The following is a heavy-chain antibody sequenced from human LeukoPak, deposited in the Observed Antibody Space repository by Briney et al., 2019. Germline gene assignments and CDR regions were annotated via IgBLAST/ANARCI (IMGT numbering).Heavy chain of an antibody. V-gene: IGHV4-59*12. Sequence: PSETLSLTCTVSGGSISSYYWSWIRQPPGKGLEWIGYIYYSGSTNYNPSLKSRVTISVDTSKNQFSLKLSSVTAADTAVYYCARAYCSSTSCPTYYYYYMDVWGKGTTVTVSS. J-gene: IGHJ6*03. CDR3: ARAYCSSTSCPTYYYYYMDV. CDR2: IYYSGST. CDR1: GGSISSYY. D-gene: IGHD2-2*01.